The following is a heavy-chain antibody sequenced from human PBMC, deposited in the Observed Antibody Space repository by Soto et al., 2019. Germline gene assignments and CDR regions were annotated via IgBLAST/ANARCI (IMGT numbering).Heavy chain of an antibody. J-gene: IGHJ4*02. D-gene: IGHD1-1*01. CDR1: GGSFSSGGYY. Sequence: SETLSLTCTVSGGSFSSGGYYWSWIRQHPGKGLEWIGYIYYRGSTYYNPSLQTRATISLNKSKRQFSLTLNYVSAADTAVYYCGRLEGLATISYYFDYWGQGALVTVSS. CDR3: GRLEGLATISYYFDY. V-gene: IGHV4-31*09. CDR2: IYYRGST.